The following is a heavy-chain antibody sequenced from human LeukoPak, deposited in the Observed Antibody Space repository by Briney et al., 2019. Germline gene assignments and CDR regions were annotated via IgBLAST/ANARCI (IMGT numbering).Heavy chain of an antibody. CDR1: GVSFSGYY. D-gene: IGHD1-1*01. V-gene: IGHV4-34*01. J-gene: IGHJ4*02. Sequence: PSETLSLTCAVYGVSFSGYYWSWIRQRPGKGLEWIGEINHSGSTNYNPSLNSRVTISVDTCKNQFYLKLSSGTAGDTAVYYCAREGTGYDYWGQGTLVTVSS. CDR2: INHSGST. CDR3: AREGTGYDY.